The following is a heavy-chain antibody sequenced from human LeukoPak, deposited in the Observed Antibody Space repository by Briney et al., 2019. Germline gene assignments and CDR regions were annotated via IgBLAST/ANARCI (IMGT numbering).Heavy chain of an antibody. CDR1: GFTFSSYG. J-gene: IGHJ4*02. CDR2: IWYDGSNK. V-gene: IGHV3-33*01. D-gene: IGHD5-18*01. CDR3: ARVGIQLWYLDY. Sequence: GGSLRLSCAASGFTFSSYGMHWVRQAPGKGLEWVAVIWYDGSNKYYADSVKGRFTISRDNSKNTLYLQMNSLRAEDTAVYYCARVGIQLWYLDYWGQGTLATVSS.